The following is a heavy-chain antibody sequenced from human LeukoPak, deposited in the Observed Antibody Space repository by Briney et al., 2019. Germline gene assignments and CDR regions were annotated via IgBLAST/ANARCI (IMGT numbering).Heavy chain of an antibody. CDR1: GFSFSDYG. V-gene: IGHV3-30*02. CDR2: IRYDGSNK. CDR3: AKRVVIKSTDYFYYYIHV. D-gene: IGHD3-3*01. J-gene: IGHJ6*03. Sequence: SGGSLRLSCAASGFSFSDYGMHWVRQAPGKGLEWVAFIRYDGSNKYYADSVKGRFTVSRDNSQSTLYLQMNSLRVEDTAVYYCAKRVVIKSTDYFYYYIHVWGKGTTVTVSS.